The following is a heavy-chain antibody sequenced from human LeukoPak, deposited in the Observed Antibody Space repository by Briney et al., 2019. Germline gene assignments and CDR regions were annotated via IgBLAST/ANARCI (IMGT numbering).Heavy chain of an antibody. CDR2: ASHSGST. V-gene: IGHV4-59*01. D-gene: IGHD3-22*01. J-gene: IGHJ3*02. Sequence: PSETLSLTCTVSGGSINNYYWSWIRQPPGKGLEWIGYASHSGSTNSSPSLKSRVSISVDTSKNQISLKLSSVTASDTAVYYCARDIFYHDNSDYYEDVFDSWGQGTMVTVSS. CDR1: GGSINNYY. CDR3: ARDIFYHDNSDYYEDVFDS.